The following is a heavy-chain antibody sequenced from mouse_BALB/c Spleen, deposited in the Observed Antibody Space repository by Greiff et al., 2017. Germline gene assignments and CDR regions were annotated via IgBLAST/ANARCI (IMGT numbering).Heavy chain of an antibody. J-gene: IGHJ3*01. V-gene: IGHV5-6-3*01. CDR1: GFTFSSYG. CDR2: INSNGGST. Sequence: DVQLVESGGGLVQPGGSLKLSCAASGFTFSSYGMSWVRQTPDKRLELVATINSNGGSTYYPDSVKGRFTISRDNAKNTLYLQMSSLKSEDTAMYYCARDGWFAYWGQGTLVTVSA. CDR3: ARDGWFAY.